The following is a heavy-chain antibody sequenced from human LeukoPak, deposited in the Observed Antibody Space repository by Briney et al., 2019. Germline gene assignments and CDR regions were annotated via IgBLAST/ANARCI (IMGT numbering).Heavy chain of an antibody. V-gene: IGHV4-34*01. CDR1: DGSISHYY. CDR2: INHSGST. CDR3: ARAARGVIRYPDY. D-gene: IGHD3-10*01. J-gene: IGHJ4*02. Sequence: SETLSLTCTVSDGSISHYYWNWIRQPPGKGLEWIGEINHSGSTNYNPSLKSRVTISVDTSKNQFSLKLSSVTAADTAVYYCARAARGVIRYPDYWGQGTLVTVSS.